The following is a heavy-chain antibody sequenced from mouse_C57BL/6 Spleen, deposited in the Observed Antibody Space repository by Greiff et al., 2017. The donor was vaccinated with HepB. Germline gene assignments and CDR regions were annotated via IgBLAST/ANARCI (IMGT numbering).Heavy chain of an antibody. CDR1: AFTFSDYG. V-gene: IGHV5-17*01. Sequence: EVQRVESGGGLVKPGGSLKLSCAASAFTFSDYGMHWVRQAPEKGLEWVAYISSGSSTIYYADTVKGRFTISRDNAKNTLFLQMTSLRSEDTAMYYCARSPNRTNWYFDVWGTGTTVTVSS. CDR2: ISSGSSTI. CDR3: ARSPNRTNWYFDV. D-gene: IGHD4-1*01. J-gene: IGHJ1*03.